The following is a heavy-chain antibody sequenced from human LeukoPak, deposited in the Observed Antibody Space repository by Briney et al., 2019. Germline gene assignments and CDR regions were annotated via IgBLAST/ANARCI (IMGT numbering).Heavy chain of an antibody. CDR1: GGSFSGYY. Sequence: RSETLSLTCAVYGGSFSGYYWSWIRQPPGKGLEWIGEINHSGSTNYNPSLKSRVTISVDTSKNQFSLKLSSVTAADTAVYYCARIVYYDSSGYFYHFDYWGQGTLVTVSS. J-gene: IGHJ4*02. D-gene: IGHD3-22*01. V-gene: IGHV4-34*01. CDR2: INHSGST. CDR3: ARIVYYDSSGYFYHFDY.